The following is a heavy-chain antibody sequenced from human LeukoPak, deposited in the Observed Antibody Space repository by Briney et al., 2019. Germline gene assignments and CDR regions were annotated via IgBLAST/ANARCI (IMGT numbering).Heavy chain of an antibody. CDR3: ATRPRDSSGYYLGAFDG. Sequence: GGSLRLSCEASGFIFSSYAMAWVRQAPGKGLDWVSVIGASGADTYYSDSAKDRFTVSRDNSKDTLFLHMSSLRAEDTAVYFCATRPRDSSGYYLGAFDGWGQGTTVTVSS. V-gene: IGHV3-23*01. CDR2: IGASGADT. D-gene: IGHD3-22*01. CDR1: GFIFSSYA. J-gene: IGHJ3*01.